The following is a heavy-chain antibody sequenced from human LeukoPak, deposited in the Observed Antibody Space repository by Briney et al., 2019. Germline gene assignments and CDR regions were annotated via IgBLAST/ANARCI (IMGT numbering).Heavy chain of an antibody. CDR1: GFSLSTSGVG. Sequence: SGPTLVKPTQTLTLTCTFSGFSLSTSGVGVGWVRQPPGKALEWLALIYWDDGKRYSPSLKSRLTITKDTSKNQVVLTMTNMDPVDTATYYCAHRGVWGYFDYWGQGTLVTVSS. D-gene: IGHD3-16*01. J-gene: IGHJ4*02. V-gene: IGHV2-5*02. CDR2: IYWDDGK. CDR3: AHRGVWGYFDY.